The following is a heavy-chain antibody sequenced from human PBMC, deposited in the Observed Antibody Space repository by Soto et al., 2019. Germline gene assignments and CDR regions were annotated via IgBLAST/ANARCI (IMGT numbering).Heavy chain of an antibody. CDR3: ARVDSGWYNFYYYYYMDV. Sequence: GGSLRLSCAASGFTFSSYWMSWVRQAPGKGLEWVANIKQDGSEKNYVDSVKGRFTISRDNAKNSLYLQMNSLRVEDTAVYYCARVDSGWYNFYYYYYMDVWGKGTTVTVSS. CDR1: GFTFSSYW. D-gene: IGHD6-19*01. V-gene: IGHV3-7*01. J-gene: IGHJ6*03. CDR2: IKQDGSEK.